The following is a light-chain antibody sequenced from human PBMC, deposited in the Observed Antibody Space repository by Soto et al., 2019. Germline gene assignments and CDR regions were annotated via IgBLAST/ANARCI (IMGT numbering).Light chain of an antibody. CDR1: SSDVGGYNY. J-gene: IGLJ3*02. CDR2: EDT. V-gene: IGLV2-14*01. Sequence: QSALTQPASVSGSPGQSITISCTGTSSDVGGYNYVSWYQQHPDKAPKLMIYEDTSRPSGGSHRFSGSKSGNTASLTISGLQAEDEGDYFCSSYTTSGTPVFGGGTKVTVL. CDR3: SSYTTSGTPV.